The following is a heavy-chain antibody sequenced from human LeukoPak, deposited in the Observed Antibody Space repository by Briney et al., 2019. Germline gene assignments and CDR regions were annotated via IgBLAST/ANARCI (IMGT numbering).Heavy chain of an antibody. J-gene: IGHJ3*02. D-gene: IGHD3-22*01. CDR3: AKDMAGAMIARCFDI. CDR1: GGSISSSSYY. Sequence: ETLSLTCTVSGGSISSSSYYWGWVRQAPGKGLEWVSSISSSSSYIYYVDSVKGRFTISRDNAKNSLYLQMNSLRAEDTALYYCAKDMAGAMIARCFDIWGQGTMVTVSS. V-gene: IGHV3-21*04. CDR2: ISSSSSYI.